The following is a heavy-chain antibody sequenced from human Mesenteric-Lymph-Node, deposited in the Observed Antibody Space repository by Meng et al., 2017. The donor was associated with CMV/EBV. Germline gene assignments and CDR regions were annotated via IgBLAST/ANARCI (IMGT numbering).Heavy chain of an antibody. Sequence: YTFTSYPMHGVRQAPGQRLEWMGWINTDNGNTIYPTPFQGRVTISRDTSASTAYLELTSLTSADTAVYYCARWFYFGSGSDPAQFDYWGQGTLVTVSS. J-gene: IGHJ4*02. D-gene: IGHD3-10*01. CDR1: YTFTSYP. CDR2: INTDNGNT. V-gene: IGHV1-3*04. CDR3: ARWFYFGSGSDPAQFDY.